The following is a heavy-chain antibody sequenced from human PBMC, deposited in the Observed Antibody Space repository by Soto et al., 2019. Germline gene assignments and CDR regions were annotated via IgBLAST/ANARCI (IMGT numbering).Heavy chain of an antibody. CDR3: ARSYCGGDCYNYFDY. V-gene: IGHV1-69*13. CDR2: IIPIFGTA. Sequence: ASVKVSCKAAGGTFSSYAISWVRQAPGQGLEWMGGIIPIFGTANYAQKFQGRVTITADESTSTAYMELSSLRSEDTAVYYCARSYCGGDCYNYFDYWGQGTLVTVSS. J-gene: IGHJ4*02. D-gene: IGHD2-21*02. CDR1: GGTFSSYA.